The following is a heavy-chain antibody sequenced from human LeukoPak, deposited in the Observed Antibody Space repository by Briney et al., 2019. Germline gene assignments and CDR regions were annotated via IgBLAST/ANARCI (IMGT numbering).Heavy chain of an antibody. CDR1: GYTFTSYY. Sequence: ASVKVSCKASGYTFTSYYMHWVRQAPGQGLEWMGIINPSGGNTGYAQKFQGRVTMTRNTSISTAYVELSSLRSEDTAVYYCARGRITIFEATDAFDIWGQGTMVTVSS. CDR2: INPSGGNT. J-gene: IGHJ3*02. D-gene: IGHD3-3*01. V-gene: IGHV1-46*01. CDR3: ARGRITIFEATDAFDI.